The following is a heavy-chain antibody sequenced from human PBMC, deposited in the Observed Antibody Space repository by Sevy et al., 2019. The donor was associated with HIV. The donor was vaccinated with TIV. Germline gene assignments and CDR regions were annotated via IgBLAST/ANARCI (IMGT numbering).Heavy chain of an antibody. CDR3: VREGRNYEYVWGTYHSGF. D-gene: IGHD3-16*02. CDR2: ISYDGGVK. CDR1: GFSFNGYA. V-gene: IGHV3-30*04. J-gene: IGHJ4*02. Sequence: GGSLRLSCAASGFSFNGYAMHWVRQAPGKGLEWLAGISYDGGVKYYTEAVKVGFTISRDNTKNTLFLQLNNLRHEDTAVYYCVREGRNYEYVWGTYHSGFRAQGTLVTVSS.